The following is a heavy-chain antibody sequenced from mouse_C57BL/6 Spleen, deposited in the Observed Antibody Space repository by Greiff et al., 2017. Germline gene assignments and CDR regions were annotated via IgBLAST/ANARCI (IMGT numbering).Heavy chain of an antibody. D-gene: IGHD1-1*01. CDR3: SRDRAKVVAFDY. CDR2: ISDGGSYT. Sequence: DVKLVESGGGLVKPGGSLKLSCAASGFTFSSYAMSWVRQTPDKRLEWVATISDGGSYTYYPDNVKGRFTISRDNAKNNLYLQMSHLKSEDTAMYYCSRDRAKVVAFDYWGQGTTLTVSS. CDR1: GFTFSSYA. J-gene: IGHJ2*01. V-gene: IGHV5-4*01.